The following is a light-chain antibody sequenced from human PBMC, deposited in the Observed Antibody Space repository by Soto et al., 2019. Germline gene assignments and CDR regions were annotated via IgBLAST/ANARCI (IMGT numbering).Light chain of an antibody. CDR2: SNN. Sequence: QSVPTQPPSASGTPGQRVTISCSGSSSNIGSNTVNWYQQLPGTAPKLLIYSNNQRPSGVPDRFSGSKSGTSASLAISGLQSEDEADYYCAAWDDSLTGWVFGGGTKLTVL. V-gene: IGLV1-44*01. CDR3: AAWDDSLTGWV. J-gene: IGLJ3*02. CDR1: SSNIGSNT.